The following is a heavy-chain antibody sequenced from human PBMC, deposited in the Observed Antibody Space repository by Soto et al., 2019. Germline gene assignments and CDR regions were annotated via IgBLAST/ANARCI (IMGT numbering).Heavy chain of an antibody. CDR2: IGIAGDT. J-gene: IGHJ6*02. V-gene: IGHV3-13*01. Sequence: DVKLVESRGTLVQPGGSLRLSCAASGFSFSDYDMHWVRQATGKGLEWVSGIGIAGDTYYTGSVKGRFTISRENAKNSLYLQMNSLRVGDTAVYYCARDRHGMDGWGQGTTVTVSS. CDR1: GFSFSDYD. CDR3: ARDRHGMDG.